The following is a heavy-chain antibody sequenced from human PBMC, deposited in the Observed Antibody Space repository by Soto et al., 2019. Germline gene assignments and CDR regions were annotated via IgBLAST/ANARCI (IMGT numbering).Heavy chain of an antibody. CDR3: ARHTSGWHYYDY. CDR2: ISGSSRYT. CDR1: GFNFSDHY. V-gene: IGHV3-11*06. J-gene: IGHJ4*02. Sequence: GGSLRLSCAASGFNFSDHYMNWIRQAPGKGLEWVSYISGSSRYTNFADSVKGRFTISRDNAKDSLYLQMNSLRAEDTAVYYCARHTSGWHYYDYWGQGTPVTVSS. D-gene: IGHD6-19*01.